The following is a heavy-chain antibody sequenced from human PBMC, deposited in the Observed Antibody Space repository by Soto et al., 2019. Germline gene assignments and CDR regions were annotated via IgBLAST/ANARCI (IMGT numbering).Heavy chain of an antibody. J-gene: IGHJ3*02. CDR2: ILVGGST. V-gene: IGHV3-23*01. Sequence: GGSLRLSCAVSGFICSSYDMCWVRQAPGKGLAWVSTILVGGSTHYEDSVQGRFTISRDTSKNTVYLHMNSLTAGDTAVYYCAKSSGTGGGPLDIHAQRTIVTVS. D-gene: IGHD2-8*02. CDR1: GFICSSYD. CDR3: AKSSGTGGGPLDI.